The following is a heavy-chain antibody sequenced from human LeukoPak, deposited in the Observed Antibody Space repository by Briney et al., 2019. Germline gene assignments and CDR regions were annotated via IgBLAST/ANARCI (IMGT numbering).Heavy chain of an antibody. CDR1: GFTFSNSG. CDR2: IRFDGSND. Sequence: PGGSLRLSCAASGFTFSNSGMHWVRQAPGKGLERVALIRFDGSNDFSADSVKGRFTSSRDNSKSTLYLQMNPLRTEDTAVDYCAKDPRFYGREWTGYFDYWGQGTLVTVSS. CDR3: AKDPRFYGREWTGYFDY. V-gene: IGHV3-30*02. D-gene: IGHD3/OR15-3a*01. J-gene: IGHJ4*02.